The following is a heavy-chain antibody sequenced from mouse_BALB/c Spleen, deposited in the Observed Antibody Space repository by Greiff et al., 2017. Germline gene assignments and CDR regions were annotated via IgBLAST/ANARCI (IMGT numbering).Heavy chain of an antibody. J-gene: IGHJ3*01. CDR3: ARKTARATYYAMDY. CDR1: GFNIKDTY. Sequence: VQLQQSGAELVKPGASVKLSCTASGFNIKDTYMHWVKQRPEQGLEWIGRIDPANGNTKYDPKFQGKATITADTSSNTAYLQLSSLTSEDTAVYYCARKTARATYYAMDYWGQGTLVTVSA. D-gene: IGHD3-2*01. CDR2: IDPANGNT. V-gene: IGHV14-3*02.